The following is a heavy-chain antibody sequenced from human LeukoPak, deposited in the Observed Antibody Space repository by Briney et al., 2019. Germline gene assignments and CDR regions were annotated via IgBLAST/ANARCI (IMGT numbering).Heavy chain of an antibody. D-gene: IGHD5-24*01. Sequence: SETLSLTCTVSGGSISSSYYWGWIRQPPGKGLEWIGNIYYSGSTYYNPSLKSRVTISADTSKNQFSLKLSSVTAADTAVYYCARDGYNPIDVWGQGTTVTVSS. CDR1: GGSISSSYY. J-gene: IGHJ6*02. CDR2: IYYSGST. V-gene: IGHV4-39*02. CDR3: ARDGYNPIDV.